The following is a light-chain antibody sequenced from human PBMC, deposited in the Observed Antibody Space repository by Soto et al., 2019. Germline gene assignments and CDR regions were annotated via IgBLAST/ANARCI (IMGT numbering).Light chain of an antibody. CDR1: QSVSNN. CDR3: QQYSDWRPQ. Sequence: EMVLTQSPATVSLSPGERATLSCRASQSVSNNYLAWYQQKPGQAPRLLIHGASTRATGIPARFSGSGSGTEFTLTISSLQSEDFAVYYCQQYSDWRPQFGQGTKVDIK. CDR2: GAS. J-gene: IGKJ1*01. V-gene: IGKV3-15*01.